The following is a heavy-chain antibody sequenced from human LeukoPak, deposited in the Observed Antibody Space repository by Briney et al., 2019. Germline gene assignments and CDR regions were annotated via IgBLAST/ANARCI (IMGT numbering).Heavy chain of an antibody. V-gene: IGHV4-34*01. Sequence: SETLSLTCAVYGGSFSGYYWSWIRQPPGKGLEWIGEINHSGSTNYNPSLKRRVTISVDTSKNQFSLKLSSVTAADTAVYYCARVPYSSGWYNYWGQGTLVTVSS. CDR2: INHSGST. CDR3: ARVPYSSGWYNY. D-gene: IGHD6-19*01. J-gene: IGHJ4*02. CDR1: GGSFSGYY.